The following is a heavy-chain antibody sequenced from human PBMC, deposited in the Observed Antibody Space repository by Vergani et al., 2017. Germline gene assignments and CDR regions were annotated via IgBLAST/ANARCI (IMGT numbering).Heavy chain of an antibody. J-gene: IGHJ6*02. CDR2: IKQDGSEK. D-gene: IGHD2-15*01. CDR3: AREDYCSGGSCYLYYYYGMDV. Sequence: EVQLVESGGGLVQPGGSLRLSCAASGFTFSSYWMSWVRQAPGKGLEWVANIKQDGSEKYYVDSVKGRFTISRDNAKNSLYLQMNSLRAEDTAVYYCAREDYCSGGSCYLYYYYGMDVWGQGP. V-gene: IGHV3-7*01. CDR1: GFTFSSYW.